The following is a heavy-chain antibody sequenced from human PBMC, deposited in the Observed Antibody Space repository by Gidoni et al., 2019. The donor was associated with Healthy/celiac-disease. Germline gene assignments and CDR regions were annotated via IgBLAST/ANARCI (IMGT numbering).Heavy chain of an antibody. Sequence: GLEWIGEINHSGSTNYNPSLKSRVTISVDTSKNQFSLKLSSVTAADTAVYYCASASVKDSSGWHVDYWGQGTLVTVSS. J-gene: IGHJ4*02. CDR2: INHSGST. D-gene: IGHD6-19*01. CDR3: ASASVKDSSGWHVDY. V-gene: IGHV4-34*01.